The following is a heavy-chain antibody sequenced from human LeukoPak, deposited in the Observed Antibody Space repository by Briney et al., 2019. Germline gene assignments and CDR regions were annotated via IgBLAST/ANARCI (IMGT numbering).Heavy chain of an antibody. Sequence: GASVKVSCKASGYTFTSYDINWVRQATGQGLEWMGWMNPNSGNTGYAQKFQGRVTMTRNASISTAYMELSSLRSEDTAVYYCARGPRAAAGVRHLNYWGQGTLVTVSS. CDR3: ARGPRAAAGVRHLNY. V-gene: IGHV1-8*01. J-gene: IGHJ4*02. D-gene: IGHD6-13*01. CDR2: MNPNSGNT. CDR1: GYTFTSYD.